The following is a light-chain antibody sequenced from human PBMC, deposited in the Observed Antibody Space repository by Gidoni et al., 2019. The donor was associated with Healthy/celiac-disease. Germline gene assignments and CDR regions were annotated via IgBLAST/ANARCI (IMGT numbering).Light chain of an antibody. CDR1: SSDVGGYNY. J-gene: IGLJ1*01. CDR2: DVS. V-gene: IGLV2-14*03. Sequence: QSALTQPASASGSPGQSITISCTGTSSDVGGYNYGSWYQQHPGKAPKLMIYDVSNRPSGVSNRFSSSKSGNTASLTISGLQAEDEADYYCSSYTSSSTRVFGTGTKVTVL. CDR3: SSYTSSSTRV.